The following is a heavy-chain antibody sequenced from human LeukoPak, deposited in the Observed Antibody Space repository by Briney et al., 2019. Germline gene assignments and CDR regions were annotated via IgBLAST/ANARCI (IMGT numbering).Heavy chain of an antibody. D-gene: IGHD6-13*01. V-gene: IGHV6-1*01. J-gene: IGHJ6*02. Sequence: SQTLSLTGAISGDSVSSNSAAWNWIRQSPSRGLEWLGRTYYRSKWYNDYAVSVKGRITINPDTSKNQFSLQLNSVTPEDTAVYYCARDGDSSSPYYYGMDVWGQGTTVTVSS. CDR3: ARDGDSSSPYYYGMDV. CDR2: TYYRSKWYN. CDR1: GDSVSSNSAA.